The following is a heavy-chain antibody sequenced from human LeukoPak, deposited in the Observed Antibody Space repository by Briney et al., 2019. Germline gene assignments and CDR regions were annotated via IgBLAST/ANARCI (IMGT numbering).Heavy chain of an antibody. J-gene: IGHJ3*02. Sequence: KASETLSLTCTVSGGFISSSSYYWGWIRQPPGKGLEWIGSIYYSGSTYYSPSFQGQVTISADKSISTAYLQWSSLKASDTAMYYCARHDNGGMVRGLIPADAFDIWGQGTMVTVSS. CDR2: IYYSGST. V-gene: IGHV4-39*07. D-gene: IGHD3-10*01. CDR3: ARHDNGGMVRGLIPADAFDI. CDR1: GGFISSSSYY.